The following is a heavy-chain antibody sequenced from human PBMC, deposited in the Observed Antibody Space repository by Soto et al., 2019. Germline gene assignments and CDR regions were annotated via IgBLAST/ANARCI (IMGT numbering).Heavy chain of an antibody. J-gene: IGHJ4*02. Sequence: QLQLQESGPGLVKPSETLSLTCTVSGGSISSSSYYWGWIRQPPGKGLEWIGSIYYSGSTYYNPSLKSRVTISVDTSKNQFSLKLSSVTAADTAVYYCARSPFLYYDILTGYSYYFDYWGQGTLVTVSS. CDR3: ARSPFLYYDILTGYSYYFDY. D-gene: IGHD3-9*01. V-gene: IGHV4-39*01. CDR2: IYYSGST. CDR1: GGSISSSSYY.